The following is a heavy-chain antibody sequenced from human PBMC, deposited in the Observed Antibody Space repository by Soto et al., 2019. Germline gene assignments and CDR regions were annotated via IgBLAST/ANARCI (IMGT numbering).Heavy chain of an antibody. Sequence: GASVKVSCKASGFTFTSSAVQWVRQARGQRLEWIRWIVVGSGNTNYAQKFQERVTITRDMSTSTACMVLSSLRSEDTAVYFCAAGCRESASYYYYDGIDVWSQGTTVTVSS. V-gene: IGHV1-58*01. J-gene: IGHJ6*02. CDR2: IVVGSGNT. D-gene: IGHD2-2*01. CDR1: GFTFTSSA. CDR3: AAGCRESASYYYYDGIDV.